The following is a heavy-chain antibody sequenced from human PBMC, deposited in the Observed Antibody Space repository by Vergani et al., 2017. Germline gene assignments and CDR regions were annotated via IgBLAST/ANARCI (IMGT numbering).Heavy chain of an antibody. Sequence: VQLVQSGAEVKTPGESLKISCKGSGYSFTSYWIGWVRQMPGKGLEWMGIIYPGDSDTRYSPSFQGQVTISADKSISTAYLQWSSLKASDTAMYYCARHGTPGTPAYHIVVVPAAIGGMDVWGQGTTVTVSS. J-gene: IGHJ6*02. D-gene: IGHD2-2*01. V-gene: IGHV5-51*01. CDR1: GYSFTSYW. CDR2: IYPGDSDT. CDR3: ARHGTPGTPAYHIVVVPAAIGGMDV.